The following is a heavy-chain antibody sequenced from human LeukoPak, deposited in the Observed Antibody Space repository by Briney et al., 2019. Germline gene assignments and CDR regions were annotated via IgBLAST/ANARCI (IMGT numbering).Heavy chain of an antibody. CDR1: GFTFTSYG. Sequence: ASVKVSCKASGFTFTSYGISWVRRAPGQGLEWMGWISAYNGNTNYAQKLQGRVTMTTDTSTSTAYMELRSLRSDDTAVYYCARDITGTVYGMDVWGQGTTVTVSS. CDR3: ARDITGTVYGMDV. V-gene: IGHV1-18*01. J-gene: IGHJ6*02. CDR2: ISAYNGNT. D-gene: IGHD1-7*01.